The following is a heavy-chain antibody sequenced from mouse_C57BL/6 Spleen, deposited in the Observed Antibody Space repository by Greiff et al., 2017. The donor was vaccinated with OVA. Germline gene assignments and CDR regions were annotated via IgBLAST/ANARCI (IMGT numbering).Heavy chain of an antibody. CDR1: GYTFTSYW. D-gene: IGHD2-4*01. Sequence: QVQLQQPGAELVRPGSSVKLSCKASGYTFTSYWMDWVKQRPGQGLEWIGNIYPSDSETHYNQKFKDKATLTVDKSSSTAYMQLSSLTSEDSAVYYCARGGVYYDSSLDDWGQGTTLTVSS. CDR2: IYPSDSET. V-gene: IGHV1-61*01. CDR3: ARGGVYYDSSLDD. J-gene: IGHJ2*01.